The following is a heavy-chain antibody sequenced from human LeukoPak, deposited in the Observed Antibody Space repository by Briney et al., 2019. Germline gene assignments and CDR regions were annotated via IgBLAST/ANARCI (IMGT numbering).Heavy chain of an antibody. V-gene: IGHV3-48*04. CDR3: AREIVAGTFDS. J-gene: IGHJ4*02. Sequence: GGSLRLSCAASGFTFSTSWMTWVRQAPGKGLEWVSDIGSSDNRISYADSVKGRFTISRDIAKNSLYLQVNSLRAEDTAVYYCAREIVAGTFDSWGQGTLVTVSS. CDR1: GFTFSTSW. CDR2: IGSSDNRI. D-gene: IGHD6-19*01.